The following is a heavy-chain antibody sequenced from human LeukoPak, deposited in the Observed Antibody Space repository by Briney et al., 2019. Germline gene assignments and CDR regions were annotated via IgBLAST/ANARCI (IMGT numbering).Heavy chain of an antibody. CDR3: ARGGGYSYGYVGYFQH. CDR2: INHSGST. V-gene: IGHV4-34*01. D-gene: IGHD5-18*01. CDR1: GGSFSGYY. Sequence: SETLSLTCAVYGGSFSGYYWSWIRQPPGKGLEWIGEINHSGSTNYNPSLKSRVTISVDTSKNQFSLKLSSVTAADTAVCYCARGGGYSYGYVGYFQHWGQGTLVTVSS. J-gene: IGHJ1*01.